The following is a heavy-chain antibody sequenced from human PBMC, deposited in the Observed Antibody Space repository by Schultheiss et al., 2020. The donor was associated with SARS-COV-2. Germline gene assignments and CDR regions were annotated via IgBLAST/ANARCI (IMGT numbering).Heavy chain of an antibody. J-gene: IGHJ6*02. CDR2: IYYSGST. V-gene: IGHV4-59*12. Sequence: SQTLSLTCTVSGGSISSYYWSWIRQPPGKGLEWIGYIYYSGSTNYNPSLKSRVTISVDTSKNQFSLKLSSVTAADTAVYYCARGGVDYGDYGEYYYYGMDVWGQGTTVTVSS. D-gene: IGHD4-17*01. CDR3: ARGGVDYGDYGEYYYYGMDV. CDR1: GGSISSYY.